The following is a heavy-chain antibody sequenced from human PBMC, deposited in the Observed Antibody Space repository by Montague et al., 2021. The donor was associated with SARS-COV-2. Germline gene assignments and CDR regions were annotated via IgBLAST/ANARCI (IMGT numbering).Heavy chain of an antibody. CDR2: ISVSGDTT. Sequence: SLRLSCAASGFTFDNSVMTWVRQAPGKGLEWVSAISVSGDTTHYADSVKDRFTISRDNSRSTLYLQMSRLTAEDTAMFYCARAGHSSGRYGAFDIWGPGTMVTVSS. D-gene: IGHD6-19*01. CDR3: ARAGHSSGRYGAFDI. J-gene: IGHJ3*02. CDR1: GFTFDNSV. V-gene: IGHV3-23*01.